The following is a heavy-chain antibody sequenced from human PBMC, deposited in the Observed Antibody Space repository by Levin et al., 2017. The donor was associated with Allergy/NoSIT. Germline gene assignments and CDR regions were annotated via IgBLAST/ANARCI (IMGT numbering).Heavy chain of an antibody. J-gene: IGHJ4*02. D-gene: IGHD3-10*01. Sequence: PGGSLRLSCAASGFTFSSYGMHWVRQAPGKGLEWVAVISYDGSNKYYADSVKGRFTISRDNSKNTLYLQMNSLRAEDTAVYYCANGPIWFGEYQSHDYWGQGTLVTVSS. CDR1: GFTFSSYG. CDR3: ANGPIWFGEYQSHDY. V-gene: IGHV3-30*18. CDR2: ISYDGSNK.